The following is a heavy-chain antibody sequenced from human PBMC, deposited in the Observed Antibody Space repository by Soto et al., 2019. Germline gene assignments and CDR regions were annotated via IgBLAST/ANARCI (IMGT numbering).Heavy chain of an antibody. D-gene: IGHD6-6*01. Sequence: ASVKVSCKASGYTFTSYGISWVRQAPGQGLEWMGWISAYNGNTNYAQKLQGRVTMTTDTSTSTAYMELRSLRSDDTAVYYCARERAARAHPRDHDDFDIWGQGTIVTLS. CDR2: ISAYNGNT. CDR3: ARERAARAHPRDHDDFDI. V-gene: IGHV1-18*01. CDR1: GYTFTSYG. J-gene: IGHJ3*02.